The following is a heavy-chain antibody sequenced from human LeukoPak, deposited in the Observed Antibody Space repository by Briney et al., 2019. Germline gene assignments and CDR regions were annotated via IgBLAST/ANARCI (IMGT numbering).Heavy chain of an antibody. D-gene: IGHD3-16*02. CDR1: GFTFSSYS. CDR3: ARDLLGYNYYYMDV. Sequence: SGGSLRLSCAASGFTFSSYSMNWARQAPGKGLEWVSYITYSSSIIYYADSVKGRFTISRDNAKNSLFLQMNSLRAEDTAVYYCARDLLGYNYYYMDVWGKGTTVTVSS. V-gene: IGHV3-21*05. J-gene: IGHJ6*03. CDR2: ITYSSSII.